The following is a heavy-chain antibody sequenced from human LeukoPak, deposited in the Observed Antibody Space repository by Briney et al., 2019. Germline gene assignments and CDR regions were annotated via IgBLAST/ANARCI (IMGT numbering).Heavy chain of an antibody. D-gene: IGHD3-3*01. CDR3: ARVTPNPYYDFWSGYNYYYYHYMDV. Sequence: SETLSLTCTVSGYSISSGYYWGWIRQPPGKGLEWFGSIYHSGSTYYNPSLKSRVTISVDTSKNQFSLKLSSVTAADTAVYYCARVTPNPYYDFWSGYNYYYYHYMDVWGKGTTVTVSS. J-gene: IGHJ6*03. V-gene: IGHV4-38-2*02. CDR2: IYHSGST. CDR1: GYSISSGYY.